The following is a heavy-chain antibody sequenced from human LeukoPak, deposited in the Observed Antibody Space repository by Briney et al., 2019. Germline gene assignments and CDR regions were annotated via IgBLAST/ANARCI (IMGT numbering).Heavy chain of an antibody. V-gene: IGHV4-59*08. D-gene: IGHD6-13*01. CDR1: GGSISSYY. J-gene: IGHJ4*02. Sequence: PSETLSLTCTVSGGSISSYYWSWIRQPPGKGLEWIGYIYYTGSTKYNASLKSRVTISVDTSKNQFSLKLSSVTAADTAVYYCARLRPSIGAAGTFDYWGQGTLVTV. CDR3: ARLRPSIGAAGTFDY. CDR2: IYYTGST.